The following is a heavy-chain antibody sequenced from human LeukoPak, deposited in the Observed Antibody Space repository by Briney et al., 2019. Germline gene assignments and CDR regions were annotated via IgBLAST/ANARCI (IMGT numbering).Heavy chain of an antibody. CDR3: ARGLWLDHFDY. Sequence: ASETLSLTCAVYGGSFSGDYWSWIRQPPGKGLEWIGEINHSGSTNYNPSLKSRVTMSVDTSKNQFSLKLTSVTAADTAVYYCARGLWLDHFDYWGQGTLVTVSS. D-gene: IGHD6-19*01. J-gene: IGHJ4*02. CDR2: INHSGST. CDR1: GGSFSGDY. V-gene: IGHV4-34*01.